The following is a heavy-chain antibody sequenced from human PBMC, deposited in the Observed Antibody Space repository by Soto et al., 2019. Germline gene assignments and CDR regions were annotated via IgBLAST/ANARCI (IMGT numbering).Heavy chain of an antibody. CDR3: VRGQGAAAGHSTFDD. D-gene: IGHD6-13*01. CDR1: GGSISGTTYS. J-gene: IGHJ1*01. Sequence: QLQLQESGSGLVKPSQTLSLTCAVSGGSISGTTYSWSWIRQPPGKGLEWIGYIYDSGNTYYHQSLTSQVAISVDRFTHHSSVEFSSVTAADTAVYSSVRGQGAAAGHSTFDDRGQGAEVIVPS. CDR2: IYDSGNT. V-gene: IGHV4-30-2*01.